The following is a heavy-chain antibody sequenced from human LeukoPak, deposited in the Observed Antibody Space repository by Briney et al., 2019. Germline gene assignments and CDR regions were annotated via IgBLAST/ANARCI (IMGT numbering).Heavy chain of an antibody. V-gene: IGHV3-15*01. CDR2: IKSKTDGGTT. D-gene: IGHD2-15*01. CDR1: GFTFSNAW. J-gene: IGHJ4*02. CDR3: TTEKGYCSGGSCYGRDY. Sequence: GGSLRLSCAASGFTFSNAWMSWVRQAPGKGLEWVSRIKSKTDGGTTDYAAPVKGRFTISRDDSKNTLYLQMNSLKTEDTAVYYCTTEKGYCSGGSCYGRDYWGQGTLVTVSS.